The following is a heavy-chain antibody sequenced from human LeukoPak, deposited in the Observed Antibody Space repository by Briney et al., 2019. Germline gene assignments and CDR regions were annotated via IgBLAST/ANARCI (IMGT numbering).Heavy chain of an antibody. J-gene: IGHJ4*02. CDR2: ISGDGGRT. CDR1: GFTFDDYA. D-gene: IGHD3-16*01. CDR3: GRGLRYPRD. V-gene: IGHV3-43*02. Sequence: GGSLRLSCAASGFTFDDYAMDWVRQAPGKGLEWVSLISGDGGRTYYGDSVKGRFTISRDNSKNSLYLQMNSLRTEDTALYYRGRGLRYPRDWGQGTLVTVSS.